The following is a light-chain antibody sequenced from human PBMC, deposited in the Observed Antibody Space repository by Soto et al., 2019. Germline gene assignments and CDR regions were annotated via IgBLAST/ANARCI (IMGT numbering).Light chain of an antibody. CDR2: EVS. J-gene: IGLJ1*01. Sequence: QAVLTHSASVSWSPGHAITISCTGTSSDVGDYNYVSWYQQYPGKAPKLMIYEVSNRPSGVSNRFSGSKSGNTASLTISGLQAEDEADYYCSSYTSTSNHFVFGTGTKVTVL. CDR1: SSDVGDYNY. V-gene: IGLV2-14*01. CDR3: SSYTSTSNHFV.